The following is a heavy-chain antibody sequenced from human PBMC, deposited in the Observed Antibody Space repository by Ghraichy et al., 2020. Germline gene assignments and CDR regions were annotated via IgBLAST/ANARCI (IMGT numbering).Heavy chain of an antibody. D-gene: IGHD2-8*02. V-gene: IGHV3-74*01. Sequence: GGSLRLSCAVSGFTFSSYWIHWVRQGPEKALVWVSRINRDGSTTIYADSVKGRFTISRDNGKNTLYLQMNSLRVEDTGVYYCAREVGITGQYYFDSWGQGTLVTVSS. J-gene: IGHJ4*02. CDR1: GFTFSSYW. CDR3: AREVGITGQYYFDS. CDR2: INRDGSTT.